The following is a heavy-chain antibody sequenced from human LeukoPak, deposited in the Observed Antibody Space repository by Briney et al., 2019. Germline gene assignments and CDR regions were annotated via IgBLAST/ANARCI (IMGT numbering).Heavy chain of an antibody. CDR2: ISWNSGSI. CDR3: AKVSSWYPDY. Sequence: GGSLRLSCAASGFTFDDYAMHWVRQAPGKGLEWVSGISWNSGSIGYADSVKGRFTISRDNSKNTLYLQMNSLRAEDTAVYYCAKVSSWYPDYWGQGTLVTVSS. CDR1: GFTFDDYA. D-gene: IGHD6-13*01. J-gene: IGHJ4*02. V-gene: IGHV3-9*01.